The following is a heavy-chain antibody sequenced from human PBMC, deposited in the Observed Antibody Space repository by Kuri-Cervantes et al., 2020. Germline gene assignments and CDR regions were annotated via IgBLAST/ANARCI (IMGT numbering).Heavy chain of an antibody. CDR1: GGSISSSSYY. CDR2: IYYSGST. D-gene: IGHD2-21*02. CDR3: ARARGGDKTKRYFDL. J-gene: IGHJ2*01. V-gene: IGHV4-39*07. Sequence: SETLSLTCSVSGGSISSSSYYWGWIRQPPGKGLEWIGSIYYSGSTYYNPSLKSRVTISVDTSKNQFSLKLSSVTAADTAMYYCARARGGDKTKRYFDLWGRGTLVTVSS.